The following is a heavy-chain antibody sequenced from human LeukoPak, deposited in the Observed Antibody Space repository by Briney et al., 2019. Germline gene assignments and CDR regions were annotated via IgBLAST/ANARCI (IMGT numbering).Heavy chain of an antibody. CDR2: IYPADSDT. Sequence: GESLKIFCQVSGYIFTNYWIGWVRQMPGKGLESMGIIYPADSDTTYSPSFEGQVTISADKSIDTVYLQWSSLKASDTATYYCARQSRDGSKTRGYYFDSWGQGTLVTVSS. D-gene: IGHD3-10*01. V-gene: IGHV5-51*01. CDR1: GYIFTNYW. J-gene: IGHJ4*02. CDR3: ARQSRDGSKTRGYYFDS.